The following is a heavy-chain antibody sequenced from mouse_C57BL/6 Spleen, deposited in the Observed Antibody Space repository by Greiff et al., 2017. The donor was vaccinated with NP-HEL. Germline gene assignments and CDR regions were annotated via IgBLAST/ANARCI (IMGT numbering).Heavy chain of an antibody. CDR3: AKSERGYSNLYAMDY. V-gene: IGHV1-69*01. Sequence: VQLQQPGAELVMPGASVKLSCKASGSTFTSYWMHWVKQRPGQGLEWIGEIDPSDSYTNYNQKFKGKSTLTVDKSSSTAYMQLSSLTSEDSAVYYCAKSERGYSNLYAMDYWGQGTSVTVSS. J-gene: IGHJ4*01. CDR1: GSTFTSYW. D-gene: IGHD2-5*01. CDR2: IDPSDSYT.